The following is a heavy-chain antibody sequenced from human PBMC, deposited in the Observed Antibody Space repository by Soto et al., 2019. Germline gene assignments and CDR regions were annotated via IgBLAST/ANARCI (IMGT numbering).Heavy chain of an antibody. CDR3: ARADRRYCSVRTCYRFDF. J-gene: IGHJ4*02. CDR2: TDDSGST. CDR1: GGSVSSNSYY. D-gene: IGHD2-15*01. Sequence: SETLSLTCLVSGGSVSSNSYYWSWIRQPPGQGLEWIGYTDDSGSTRYNPSLTSRVTISVDKSKNQFSLKVSSVTAADTAVYYCARADRRYCSVRTCYRFDFWGQATLITVSP. V-gene: IGHV4-61*01.